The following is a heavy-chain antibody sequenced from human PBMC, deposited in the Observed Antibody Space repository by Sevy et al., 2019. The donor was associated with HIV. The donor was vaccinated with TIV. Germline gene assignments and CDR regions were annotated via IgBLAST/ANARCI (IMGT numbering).Heavy chain of an antibody. Sequence: GGSLRLSCAASGFTFSSYWMSWVRQAPGKGLEWVANIKEDGSEKYYVDSVKGRFTISRDNAKNSLYLQMNSLRAEDTAVYYCAKEWTQLSDWYGELDYWGQGSLVTVSS. D-gene: IGHD6-19*01. CDR3: AKEWTQLSDWYGELDY. CDR2: IKEDGSEK. J-gene: IGHJ4*02. CDR1: GFTFSSYW. V-gene: IGHV3-7*03.